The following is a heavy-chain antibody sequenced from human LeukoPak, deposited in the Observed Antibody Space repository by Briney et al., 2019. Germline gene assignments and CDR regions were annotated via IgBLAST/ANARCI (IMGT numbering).Heavy chain of an antibody. Sequence: SVKISCKASGGTFSSYAISWVRQAPGQGLEWMGGIIPIFATVNYARKFQGRVTITADESTSTAYMELSSLRSEDTAVYFCARGRVWEYGSSWYFDYWGQGTQVTVSS. CDR2: IIPIFATV. D-gene: IGHD2-2*01. CDR3: ARGRVWEYGSSWYFDY. J-gene: IGHJ4*02. CDR1: GGTFSSYA. V-gene: IGHV1-69*13.